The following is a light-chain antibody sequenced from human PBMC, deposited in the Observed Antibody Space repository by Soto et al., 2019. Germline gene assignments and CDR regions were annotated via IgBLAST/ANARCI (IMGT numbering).Light chain of an antibody. V-gene: IGKV1-39*01. CDR2: AAS. CDR3: QQSYSTPPA. Sequence: DIQITQSPSSLSASVGNRVTITCRASQSINSYLNWYQQKPGKAPNLLIYAASSLQSGVPSRFSGSGSGTDFTLTISSLQPEDFATYYCQQSYSTPPAFGQGTRLEIK. CDR1: QSINSY. J-gene: IGKJ5*01.